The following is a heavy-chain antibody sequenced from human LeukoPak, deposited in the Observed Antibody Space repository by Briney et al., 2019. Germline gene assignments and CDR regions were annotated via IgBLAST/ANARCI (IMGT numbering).Heavy chain of an antibody. CDR3: ARGGYSGTYFFDY. CDR2: IWYDGSNI. Sequence: GGSLRLSCAASGFTFSSYGMHWVRQAPGKGLEWVAVIWYDGSNIHYVDSVKGRFTISRDNSKSTLYLQMNSLTAEDTAVYYCARGGYSGTYFFDYWGQGTLVTVSS. V-gene: IGHV3-33*01. CDR1: GFTFSSYG. J-gene: IGHJ4*02. D-gene: IGHD1-26*01.